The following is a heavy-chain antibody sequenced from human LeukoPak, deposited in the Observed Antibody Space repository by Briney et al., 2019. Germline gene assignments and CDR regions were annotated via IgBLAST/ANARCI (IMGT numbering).Heavy chain of an antibody. CDR3: ARSVYDFWSGYYGY. J-gene: IGHJ4*02. CDR1: GGSISSYY. Sequence: SETLSLTCTVSGGSISSYYWSWIRQPPGKGLEWIGYIHNSGSTNYNPSLKSRVTMSVDTSKNQFSLRLTSVTAADTAVYYCARSVYDFWSGYYGYWGQGTLVTVSS. V-gene: IGHV4-59*01. CDR2: IHNSGST. D-gene: IGHD3-3*01.